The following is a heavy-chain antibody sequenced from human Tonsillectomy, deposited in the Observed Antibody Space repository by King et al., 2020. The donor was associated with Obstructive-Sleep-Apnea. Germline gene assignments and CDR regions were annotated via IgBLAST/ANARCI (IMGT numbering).Heavy chain of an antibody. CDR2: INRRGTT. D-gene: IGHD3-10*01. J-gene: IGHJ5*02. CDR1: GFTFTTYA. V-gene: IGHV3-23*04. CDR3: AKEGGGSGVYWVDA. Sequence: VQLVESGGGLVQPGGSLRLSCAASGFTFTTYAISWVRQAPGKGLEWVSAINRRGTTFYAGSVRGRFTISRDNSKYTVDLQGNSLRAEDTAIYHCAKEGGGSGVYWVDAWGQGTLVTVAS.